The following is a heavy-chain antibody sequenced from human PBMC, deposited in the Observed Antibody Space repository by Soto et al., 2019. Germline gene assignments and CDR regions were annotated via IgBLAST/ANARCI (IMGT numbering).Heavy chain of an antibody. CDR1: GDSFVSSSSYY. Sequence: PSETLSLTCTVSGDSFVSSSSYYWGWIRQPPRKGLEWIGSIDYTGNTFYSPSFRSRLTISVDTSKSQFSLKLRSVTAADTATYYCASEVSSTDGMDVWGQGTTVTVSS. D-gene: IGHD2-15*01. V-gene: IGHV4-39*01. CDR2: IDYTGNT. CDR3: ASEVSSTDGMDV. J-gene: IGHJ6*02.